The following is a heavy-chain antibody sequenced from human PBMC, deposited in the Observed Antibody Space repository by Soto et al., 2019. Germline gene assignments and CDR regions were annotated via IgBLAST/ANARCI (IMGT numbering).Heavy chain of an antibody. CDR1: GGTFSSYT. V-gene: IGHV1-69*08. Sequence: QVQLVQSGAEVKKPGSSVKVSCKASGGTFSSYTISWVRQAPGQGLEWMGRIIPILGIANYAQKFQGRVTITADKSTSTAYMELSSLRSEDTAVYYCARDLGVGLGGNSVVDYWGQGTLVTVSS. CDR2: IIPILGIA. J-gene: IGHJ4*02. CDR3: ARDLGVGLGGNSVVDY. D-gene: IGHD2-21*02.